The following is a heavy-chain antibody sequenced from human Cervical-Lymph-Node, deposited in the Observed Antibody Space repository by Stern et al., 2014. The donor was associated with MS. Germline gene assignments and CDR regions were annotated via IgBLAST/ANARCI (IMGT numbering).Heavy chain of an antibody. Sequence: EVQLLESGGGVIQPGGALRLSCTASGFTVSRDYMTWVRTAPGQGLEWFSLITNVGSTFYTDSVKGRFTIARDDSKNTVYLHMTSLRAEDTAMYYCARDTSSPERSDWWGQGTLVTVSS. J-gene: IGHJ4*02. CDR2: ITNVGST. CDR3: ARDTSSPERSDW. CDR1: GFTVSRDY. D-gene: IGHD1-1*01. V-gene: IGHV3-53*01.